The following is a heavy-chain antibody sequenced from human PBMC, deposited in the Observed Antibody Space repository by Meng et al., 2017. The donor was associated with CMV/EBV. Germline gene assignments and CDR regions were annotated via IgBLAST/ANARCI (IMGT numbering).Heavy chain of an antibody. J-gene: IGHJ6*02. CDR3: ASILGSFGGGGNYADYYYGMDV. Sequence: SVQVSCKASGGTFSSYAISWVRQAPGQGPEWMGGIIPIFGTANYAQKFQGRVTLTTDESTSTAYMGLSSLRSEDTAVYYCASILGSFGGGGNYADYYYGMDVWGQGTTVTVSS. V-gene: IGHV1-69*05. D-gene: IGHD1-7*01. CDR2: IIPIFGTA. CDR1: GGTFSSYA.